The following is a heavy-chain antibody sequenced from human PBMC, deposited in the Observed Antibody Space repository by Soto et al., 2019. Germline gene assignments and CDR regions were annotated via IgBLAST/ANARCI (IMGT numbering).Heavy chain of an antibody. CDR3: ARVGPYYYDSSGHFDI. J-gene: IGHJ3*02. Sequence: QVQLVQSGAEVKKPGSSVKVSCKASGGTFSSYAISWVRQAPGQGLEWMGGIIPIFGTANYAQKFQGRVTITADESTSTAYMELSRLRSEDTAVYYCARVGPYYYDSSGHFDIWGQGTMVTVSS. CDR1: GGTFSSYA. D-gene: IGHD3-22*01. CDR2: IIPIFGTA. V-gene: IGHV1-69*01.